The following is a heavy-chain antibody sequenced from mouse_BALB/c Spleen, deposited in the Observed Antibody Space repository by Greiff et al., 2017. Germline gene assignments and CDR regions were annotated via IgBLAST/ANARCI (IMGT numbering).Heavy chain of an antibody. D-gene: IGHD2-4*01. V-gene: IGHV1-54*03. Sequence: VQLQESGAELVRPGTSVKVSCKASGYAFTNYLIEWVKQRPGQGLEWIGVINPGSGGTNYNEKFKGKATLTADKSSSTAYMQLSSLTSDDTAVYFCARGMITTPYFDVWGAGTTVTVSS. CDR1: GYAFTNYL. J-gene: IGHJ1*01. CDR2: INPGSGGT. CDR3: ARGMITTPYFDV.